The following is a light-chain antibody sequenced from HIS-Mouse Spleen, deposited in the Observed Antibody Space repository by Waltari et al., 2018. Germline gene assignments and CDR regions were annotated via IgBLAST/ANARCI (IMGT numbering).Light chain of an antibody. CDR3: SSYAGSNNLGV. CDR1: SSDVGGYNY. CDR2: EVS. Sequence: QSALTQPPSASGSPGQSVTISCTGTSSDVGGYNYVSWYQQHPGKAPRLMIYEVSKRPSGVPVRVSGSKSGNTASLTVSGLQAEDEADYYCSSYAGSNNLGVFGTGTKVTVL. J-gene: IGLJ1*01. V-gene: IGLV2-8*01.